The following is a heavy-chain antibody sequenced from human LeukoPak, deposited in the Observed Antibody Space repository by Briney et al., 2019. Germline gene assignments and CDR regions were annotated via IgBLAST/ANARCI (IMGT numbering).Heavy chain of an antibody. CDR3: VRVSIQLWLRYFDY. V-gene: IGHV1-18*01. Sequence: ASVKVSFKASGYTFTSYGISWVRQAPGQGLEWMGWISAYNGNTNYAQKLQGRVTMTTDTSTSTAYMELRSLRSDDTAVYYCVRVSIQLWLRYFDYWGQGTLVTVSS. CDR1: GYTFTSYG. J-gene: IGHJ4*02. CDR2: ISAYNGNT. D-gene: IGHD5-18*01.